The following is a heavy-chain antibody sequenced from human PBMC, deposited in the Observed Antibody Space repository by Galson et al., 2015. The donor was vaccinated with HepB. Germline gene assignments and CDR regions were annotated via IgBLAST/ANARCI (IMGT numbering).Heavy chain of an antibody. Sequence: SLRLSCAASGFTFSSYSMNWVRQAPGKGLEWVSSISSSSSYIYYADSVKGRFTISRDNAKNSLYLQMNSLRAEDTAVYYCARDPKDDAFDIWGQGTMVTVSS. CDR3: ARDPKDDAFDI. CDR1: GFTFSSYS. V-gene: IGHV3-21*01. J-gene: IGHJ3*02. CDR2: ISSSSSYI.